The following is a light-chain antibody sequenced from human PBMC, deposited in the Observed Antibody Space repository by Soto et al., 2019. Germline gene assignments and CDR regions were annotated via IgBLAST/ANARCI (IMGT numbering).Light chain of an antibody. Sequence: DIQMTQSPSTLSASVVDIVTITCLASQSISSWLAWYQQKPGKAPKLLIYKASTLKSGVPSRFSGSESGTDFTLTISSLQPEDCAIYFCQQANSFPITFGQGTRLEIK. J-gene: IGKJ5*01. CDR2: KAS. V-gene: IGKV1-5*03. CDR3: QQANSFPIT. CDR1: QSISSW.